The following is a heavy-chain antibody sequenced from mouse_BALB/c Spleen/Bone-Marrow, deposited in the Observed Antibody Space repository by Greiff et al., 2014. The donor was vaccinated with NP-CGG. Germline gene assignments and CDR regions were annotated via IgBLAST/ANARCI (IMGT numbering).Heavy chain of an antibody. CDR1: GYTFTSYY. V-gene: IGHV1S56*01. Sequence: VQLKQSGPELVKPGASVRISCKASGYTFTSYYIHWVKQRPGQGLEWIGWIYPGNVNTKYNEKFKGKATMTADKSSSTAYMQLSRLTSEDSAVYFCARSLSRYAMDYWGQGTSVTVSS. CDR2: IYPGNVNT. D-gene: IGHD6-2*01. CDR3: ARSLSRYAMDY. J-gene: IGHJ4*01.